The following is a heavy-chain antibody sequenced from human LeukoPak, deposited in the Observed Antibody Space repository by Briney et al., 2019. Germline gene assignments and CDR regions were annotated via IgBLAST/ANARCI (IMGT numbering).Heavy chain of an antibody. D-gene: IGHD2-2*01. CDR2: IKQDGSEK. V-gene: IGHV3-7*01. CDR3: ARGRDYCSSTSCTLRYFDL. Sequence: PGGSLRLSCAASGFTFSSYWMSWVRQAPGKGLEWVANIKQDGSEKYYVDSVKGRFTISRDNAKNSLYLQMNSLRAEDTAVYYCARGRDYCSSTSCTLRYFDLWGRGTLVTVSS. J-gene: IGHJ2*01. CDR1: GFTFSSYW.